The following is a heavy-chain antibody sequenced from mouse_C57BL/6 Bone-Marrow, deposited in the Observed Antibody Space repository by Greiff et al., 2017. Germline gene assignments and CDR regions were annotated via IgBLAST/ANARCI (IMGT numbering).Heavy chain of an antibody. D-gene: IGHD1-1*01. J-gene: IGHJ4*01. V-gene: IGHV1-81*01. CDR2: IYPRSGNT. CDR1: GYTFTSYG. Sequence: QVQLKESGAELARPGASVKLSCKASGYTFTSYGISWVKQRPGQGLEWIGEIYPRSGNTYYNEKFKGKAILTADKSSSTAYMELRSLTSEYSAVYCCARGYYGSPYAMDYWGQGTSVTVSS. CDR3: ARGYYGSPYAMDY.